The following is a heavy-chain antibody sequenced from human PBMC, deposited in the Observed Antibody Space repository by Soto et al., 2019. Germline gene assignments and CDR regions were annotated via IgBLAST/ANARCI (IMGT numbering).Heavy chain of an antibody. J-gene: IGHJ4*02. V-gene: IGHV3-15*01. CDR3: TTYTSCRKYDD. Sequence: GGSLRLSCAASGFTFGDAWMSWVRQAPGKGLEWVGRIKSNSDGGTTAYAAPVKGSITISRDESKNTMYLKMNSLKTEDTAVYYWTTYTSCRKYDDWGQGPLVTVSS. CDR2: IKSNSDGGTT. D-gene: IGHD2-2*01. CDR1: GFTFGDAW.